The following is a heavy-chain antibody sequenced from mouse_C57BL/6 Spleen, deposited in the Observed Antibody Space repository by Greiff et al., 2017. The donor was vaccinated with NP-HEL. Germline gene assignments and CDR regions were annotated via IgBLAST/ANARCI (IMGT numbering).Heavy chain of an antibody. D-gene: IGHD3-1*01. CDR1: GYAFSSSW. CDR2: IYPGDGDT. Sequence: QVQLQQSGPELVKPGASVKISCKASGYAFSSSWMNWVKQRPGKGLEWIGRIYPGDGDTNYNGKFKGKATLTADKSSSTAYMQLSSLTAEDSAVYFCAPTGTDYFDYWGQGTTLTVSS. CDR3: APTGTDYFDY. V-gene: IGHV1-82*01. J-gene: IGHJ2*01.